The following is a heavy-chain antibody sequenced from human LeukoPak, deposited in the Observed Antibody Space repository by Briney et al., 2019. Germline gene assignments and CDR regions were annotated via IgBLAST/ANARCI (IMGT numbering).Heavy chain of an antibody. J-gene: IGHJ5*02. D-gene: IGHD3-10*01. CDR3: AKDSGTMVRGVISWFDP. Sequence: GGSLRLSCAASGFTFSSYAMSWVRQAPGKGLEWVSAISGSGGSTHYADSVKGRFTISRDNSKNTLYLQMNCLRAEDTAVYYCAKDSGTMVRGVISWFDPWGQGTLVTVSS. CDR2: ISGSGGST. CDR1: GFTFSSYA. V-gene: IGHV3-23*01.